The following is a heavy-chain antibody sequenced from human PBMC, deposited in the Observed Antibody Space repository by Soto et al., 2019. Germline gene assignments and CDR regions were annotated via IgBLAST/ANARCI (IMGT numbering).Heavy chain of an antibody. CDR3: ARERKDWNQYSAYFDY. J-gene: IGHJ4*02. Sequence: GASVKVSCKASGGTFSSYAISWVRQAPGQGLEWMGGIIPIFGTANYAQKFQGRVTITADESTSTAYMELSSLRSEDTAVYYCARERKDWNQYSAYFDYWGQGTLVTVSS. V-gene: IGHV1-69*13. D-gene: IGHD1-1*01. CDR1: GGTFSSYA. CDR2: IIPIFGTA.